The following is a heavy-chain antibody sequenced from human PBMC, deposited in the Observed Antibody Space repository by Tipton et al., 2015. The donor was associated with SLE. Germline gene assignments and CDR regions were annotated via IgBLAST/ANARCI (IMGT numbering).Heavy chain of an antibody. J-gene: IGHJ4*02. CDR3: ARGTSSWYEAPFDY. D-gene: IGHD6-13*01. V-gene: IGHV1-46*01. CDR1: GYTFTRYY. Sequence: QLVQSGAEVKKPGASVKVSCKASGYTFTRYYIHWVRQAPGQGLEWMGIIDPNGVSTTYAQKFQGRIAMTGDTSTSTFYMEVSSLRSEDTAVYYCARGTSSWYEAPFDYWGQGALVTVSS. CDR2: IDPNGVST.